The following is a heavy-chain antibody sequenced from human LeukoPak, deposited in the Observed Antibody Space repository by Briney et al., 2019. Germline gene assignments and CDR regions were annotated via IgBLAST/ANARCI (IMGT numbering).Heavy chain of an antibody. V-gene: IGHV4-59*01. J-gene: IGHJ4*02. CDR3: ARDDAGIWPPYFDY. CDR2: IYYSGST. Sequence: PSETLSLTCTVSGGSISSYYWSWIRQPPGKGLEWIGYIYYSGSTNYNPSLKSRVTISVDTSKNQFSLKLSSVTAADTAVYYCARDDAGIWPPYFDYWGQGTLVTVSS. CDR1: GGSISSYY. D-gene: IGHD1-26*01.